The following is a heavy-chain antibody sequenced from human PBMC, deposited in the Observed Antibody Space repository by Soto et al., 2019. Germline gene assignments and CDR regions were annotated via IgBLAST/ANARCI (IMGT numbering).Heavy chain of an antibody. J-gene: IGHJ4*02. CDR1: GFTFSIYG. D-gene: IGHD6-19*01. CDR3: AKDRGLAVARDY. V-gene: IGHV3-30*18. Sequence: QVQLVESGGGVVQPGRSLRLSCVASGFTFSIYGMHWVRQAPGKGLEWLAVISYDGNKKYYADSVKGRLTISRDNSKNTLYLQMSSLRTEDTGVYYCAKDRGLAVARDYWGQGTLVTVSS. CDR2: ISYDGNKK.